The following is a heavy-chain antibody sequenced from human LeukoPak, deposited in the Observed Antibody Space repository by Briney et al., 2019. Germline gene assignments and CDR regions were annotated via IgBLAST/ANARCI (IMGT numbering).Heavy chain of an antibody. Sequence: GGSLRLSCAASGFTFDDYGMTWVRQAPGKGLEWVSGINWNGDTIGYADSVKGRFTISRDNSKNTLYLQTNSLRAEDTAVYCCAKSMVRGVSNWFDPWGQGTLVTVSS. D-gene: IGHD3-10*01. CDR3: AKSMVRGVSNWFDP. J-gene: IGHJ5*02. CDR2: INWNGDTI. CDR1: GFTFDDYG. V-gene: IGHV3-20*04.